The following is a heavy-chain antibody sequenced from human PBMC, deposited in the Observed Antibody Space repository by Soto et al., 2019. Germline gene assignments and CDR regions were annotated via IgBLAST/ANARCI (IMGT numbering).Heavy chain of an antibody. CDR2: IGTGGDT. J-gene: IGHJ4*02. CDR3: ARDLGVAVAGPWNRR. Sequence: LRLSCAASGFAFSSYALHWVRRAPGKGLEWVSAIGTGGDTYYADSVMGRFTISRDNAKKSLYLHMNSLIAEDMAVYYCARDLGVAVAGPWNRRWGQGTLVTVSS. D-gene: IGHD6-19*01. V-gene: IGHV3-13*01. CDR1: GFAFSSYA.